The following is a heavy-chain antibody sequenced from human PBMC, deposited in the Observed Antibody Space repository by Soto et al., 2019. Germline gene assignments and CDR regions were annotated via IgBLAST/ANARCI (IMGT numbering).Heavy chain of an antibody. CDR3: ARDMPSVAPRAKDAFDV. D-gene: IGHD2-2*01. CDR1: GFTFGDNL. CDR2: INPYNGKT. J-gene: IGHJ3*01. V-gene: IGHV1-3*01. Sequence: QVQLVQSGAEVRKPGASVNISCWASGFTFGDNLINWVRQAPGQSLEWMGWINPYNGKTKYSQTFQGRVTISRHSSASIAYVEVTDHTSDSTAVYDCARDMPSVAPRAKDAFDVLGQGSIVTVSS.